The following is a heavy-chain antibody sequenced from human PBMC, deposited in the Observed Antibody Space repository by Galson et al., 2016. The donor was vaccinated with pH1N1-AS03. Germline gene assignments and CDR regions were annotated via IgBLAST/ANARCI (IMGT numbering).Heavy chain of an antibody. V-gene: IGHV4-4*09. CDR2: IQTTGNT. J-gene: IGHJ2*01. D-gene: IGHD3-3*01. CDR3: ARDPPLEIGWYFDL. Sequence: LSLTCTVSGDSTFDYYWNWIRQPPGKGLEWIGYIQTTGNTKYNPSLKSRVTMSIDTSKNQFSLHLMSVTAADTALYYCARDPPLEIGWYFDLWGRGTLVTVSS. CDR1: GDSTFDYY.